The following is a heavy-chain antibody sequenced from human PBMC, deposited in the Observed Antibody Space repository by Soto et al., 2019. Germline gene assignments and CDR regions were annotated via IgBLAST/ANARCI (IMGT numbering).Heavy chain of an antibody. CDR3: ARSGDNYNVLDY. CDR2: SSNSGTFT. D-gene: IGHD3-10*02. Sequence: GGSLRLSCAASRFTPSDHYMSWIRQAPGKGLEWVSFSSNSGTFTKYADSVKAQFTISRDNAKNSLYLQSNSQRGEGTAIYFCARSGDNYNVLDYWGPGTPVTVSS. CDR1: RFTPSDHY. V-gene: IGHV3-11*03. J-gene: IGHJ4*02.